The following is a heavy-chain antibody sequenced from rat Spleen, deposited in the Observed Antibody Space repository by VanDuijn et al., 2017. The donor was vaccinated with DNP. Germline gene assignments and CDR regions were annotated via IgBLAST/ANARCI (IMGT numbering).Heavy chain of an antibody. CDR2: IVYDGSSS. V-gene: IGHV5S10*01. CDR3: KTHGSIATISTGAMDV. J-gene: IGHJ4*01. Sequence: EVQLVESGGGLVQPGRSLKLSCAASGFTFSDYSMAWVRQAPKKGLEWVATIVYDGSSSYYGDSVTGRFTISRDNAKSTLYLQMDSLRSEDTATYYCKTHGSIATISTGAMDVWGQGTSVTVSS. D-gene: IGHD1-2*01. CDR1: GFTFSDYS.